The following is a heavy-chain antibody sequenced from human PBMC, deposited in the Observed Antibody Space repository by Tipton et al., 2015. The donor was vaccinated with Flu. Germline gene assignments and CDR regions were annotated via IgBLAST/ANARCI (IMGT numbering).Heavy chain of an antibody. Sequence: QLVQSGGGLVNPGGSLRLSCAASGFTFTTYAMSWVRQAPGKGLEWVSSISRSSKNIYYTDSVKGRFTISRDTAKNSLYLQMNSLTAEDTAVYYCARGRIYSDTSAFYSFDYWGQGALVTVSS. V-gene: IGHV3-21*01. D-gene: IGHD3-22*01. CDR2: ISRSSKNI. CDR3: ARGRIYSDTSAFYSFDY. CDR1: GFTFTTYA. J-gene: IGHJ4*02.